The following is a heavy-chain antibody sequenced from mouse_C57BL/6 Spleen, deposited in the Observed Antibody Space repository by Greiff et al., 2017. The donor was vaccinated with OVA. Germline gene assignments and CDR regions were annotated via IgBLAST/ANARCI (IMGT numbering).Heavy chain of an antibody. CDR2: INPGSGGT. Sequence: VQLVESGAELVRPGTSVKVSCKASGYAFTNYLIEWVKQRPGQGLEWIGVINPGSGGTNYNEKFKGKATLTADKSSSTAYMQLSSLTSEDSAVYFCARFLYYDYAMDYWGQGTSVTVSS. J-gene: IGHJ4*01. V-gene: IGHV1-54*01. D-gene: IGHD1-1*01. CDR3: ARFLYYDYAMDY. CDR1: GYAFTNYL.